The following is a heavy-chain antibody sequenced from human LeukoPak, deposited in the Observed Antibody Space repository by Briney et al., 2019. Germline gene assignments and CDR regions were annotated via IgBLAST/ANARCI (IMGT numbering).Heavy chain of an antibody. CDR3: VKGQMDY. J-gene: IGHJ4*02. D-gene: IGHD5-24*01. CDR2: IGISGVST. Sequence: GGSLRLSCSASGFTFTSYAMHWVRQAPGKGLEYVSAIGISGVSTYYADSVKGRFNISRDNSKNTLYLQMSTLRAEDTAVYYCVKGQMDYWGQGTLVTVSS. V-gene: IGHV3-64D*06. CDR1: GFTFTSYA.